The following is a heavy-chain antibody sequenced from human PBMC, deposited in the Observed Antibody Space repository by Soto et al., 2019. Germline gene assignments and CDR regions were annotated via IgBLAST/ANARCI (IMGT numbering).Heavy chain of an antibody. CDR1: GGTFSSYA. CDR3: ARGQDYVWGCYRRSYYYYGMDV. CDR2: IIPIFGTA. V-gene: IGHV1-69*06. J-gene: IGHJ6*02. D-gene: IGHD3-16*02. Sequence: QVQLVQSGAEVKKPGSSVKVSCKASGGTFSSYAISWVRQAPGQGLEWMGGIIPIFGTANYAQKFQGRVTITADKSTSTAYMELSSLRSEDTAVYYCARGQDYVWGCYRRSYYYYGMDVWGQGTTVTVSS.